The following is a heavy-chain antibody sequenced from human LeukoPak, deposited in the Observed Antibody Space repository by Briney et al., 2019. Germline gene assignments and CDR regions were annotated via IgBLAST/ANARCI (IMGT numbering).Heavy chain of an antibody. CDR1: GGSISSYY. V-gene: IGHV4-59*01. Sequence: SETLSLTCTVSGGSISSYYWSWIRQPPGKGLEWIGYIYYSGSTNYNPSLKSRVTISVDTSKNQFSLKLSSVTAADTAVYYCARDRHYYDSSGYWLDYWGQGTLVTVSS. D-gene: IGHD3-22*01. CDR3: ARDRHYYDSSGYWLDY. CDR2: IYYSGST. J-gene: IGHJ4*02.